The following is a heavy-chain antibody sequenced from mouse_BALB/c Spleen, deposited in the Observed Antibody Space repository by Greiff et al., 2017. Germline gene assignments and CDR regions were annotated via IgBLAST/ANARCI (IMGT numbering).Heavy chain of an antibody. D-gene: IGHD1-1*01. CDR2: INPYNGDT. V-gene: IGHV1-20*02. J-gene: IGHJ2*01. Sequence: DVKLQESGPELVKPGASVKISCKASGYSFTGYFMNWVMQSHGKSLEWIGRINPYNGDTFYNQKFKGKATLTVDKSSSTAHMELRSLASEDSAVYYCARWDTTRCYFDYWGQGTTLTVSS. CDR1: GYSFTGYF. CDR3: ARWDTTRCYFDY.